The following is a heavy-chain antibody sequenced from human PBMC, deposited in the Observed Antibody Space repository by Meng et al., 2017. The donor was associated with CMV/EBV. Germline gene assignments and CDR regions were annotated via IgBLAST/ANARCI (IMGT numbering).Heavy chain of an antibody. CDR1: GFTFSSYA. V-gene: IGHV3-30*04. CDR2: ISYDGSNK. J-gene: IGHJ4*02. CDR3: ARGEIAVAAAIDY. D-gene: IGHD6-19*01. Sequence: SCAASGFTFSSYAMHWVRQAPGKGLEWVAVISYDGSNKYYADSVKGRFTISRDNSKNTLYLQMNSLRAEDTAVYYCARGEIAVAAAIDYWGQGTLVTVSS.